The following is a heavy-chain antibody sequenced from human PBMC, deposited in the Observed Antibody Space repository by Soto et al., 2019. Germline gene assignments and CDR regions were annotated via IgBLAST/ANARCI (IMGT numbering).Heavy chain of an antibody. J-gene: IGHJ5*02. CDR2: IYYGGST. CDR3: ASGLLRFLEWSHPEDLNWFDP. CDR1: GGSISSGGYY. D-gene: IGHD3-3*01. Sequence: SETLSLTGTFSGGSISSGGYYLSLSRQHPGKGLEWIGYIYYGGSTYYNPSLKSRGAISVDTSKNQFSLKLSSVPGADTAVYYCASGLLRFLEWSHPEDLNWFDPWGQGTLVTVSS. V-gene: IGHV4-31*03.